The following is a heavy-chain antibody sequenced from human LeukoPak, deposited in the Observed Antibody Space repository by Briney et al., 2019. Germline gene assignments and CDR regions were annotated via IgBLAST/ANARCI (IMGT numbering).Heavy chain of an antibody. V-gene: IGHV3-21*01. CDR1: GFTFSSYS. CDR3: AREGGGGYYYDSSGYH. CDR2: ISSSSSYI. D-gene: IGHD3-22*01. Sequence: GGSLRLSCAASGFTFSSYSMNWVRQAPGKVLEWVSSISSSSSYIYYADSVKGRFTISSDNAKNALYLQMNSLGAEDTAVYYCAREGGGGYYYDSSGYHWGQGTLVTVSS. J-gene: IGHJ5*02.